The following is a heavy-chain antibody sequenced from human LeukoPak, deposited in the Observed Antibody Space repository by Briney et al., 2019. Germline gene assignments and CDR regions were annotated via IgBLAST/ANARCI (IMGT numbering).Heavy chain of an antibody. CDR3: ARDSSAYYDFWSGSKSDAFDT. J-gene: IGHJ3*02. CDR1: GGSISSHY. V-gene: IGHV4-59*11. CDR2: IYYSGTT. Sequence: SVTLSLTCTVSGGSISSHYWSWIRQPPGKGLEWSGYIYYSGTTNYNPSLKSRVTISVDTSKNQFSLKLSSVTAADTAEYYCARDSSAYYDFWSGSKSDAFDTWGQGTMVTVSS. D-gene: IGHD3-3*01.